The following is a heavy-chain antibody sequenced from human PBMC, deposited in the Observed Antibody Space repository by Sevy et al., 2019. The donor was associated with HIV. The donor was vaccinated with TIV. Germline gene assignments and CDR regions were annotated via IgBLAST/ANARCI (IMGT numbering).Heavy chain of an antibody. CDR2: ISGLSNYI. CDR3: TRRVVNWDYFEY. CDR1: GFTFSDYY. Sequence: GGSLRLSCTASGFTFSDYYMSWIRQAPGKGLEWVSYISGLSNYINYADSVKGRFSISRDNVKDSLYLQMNSLRADDTAVYFWTRRVVNWDYFEYWGQGTLLTVSS. D-gene: IGHD3-16*02. J-gene: IGHJ4*02. V-gene: IGHV3-11*06.